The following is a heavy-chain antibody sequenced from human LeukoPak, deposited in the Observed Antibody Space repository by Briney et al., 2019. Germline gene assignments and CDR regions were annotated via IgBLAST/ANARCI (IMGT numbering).Heavy chain of an antibody. CDR3: ARDSGSGSTPGGY. CDR1: GFTFSSCS. V-gene: IGHV3-21*01. CDR2: ISSSSSYI. J-gene: IGHJ4*02. D-gene: IGHD1-26*01. Sequence: SGGSLRLSCAASGFTFSSCSVNWVRQAPGKGLEWVSSISSSSSYIYYADSVKGRFTISRDNAKNSLYLQMNSLRAEDTAVYYCARDSGSGSTPGGYWGQGTLVTVSS.